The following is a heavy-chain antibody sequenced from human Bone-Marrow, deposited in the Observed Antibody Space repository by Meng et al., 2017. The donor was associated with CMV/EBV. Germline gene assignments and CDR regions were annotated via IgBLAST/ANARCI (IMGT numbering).Heavy chain of an antibody. J-gene: IGHJ4*02. CDR3: ARDITIFGVVTPQRALGGFDY. CDR1: GFTFSSYG. D-gene: IGHD3-3*01. V-gene: IGHV3-30*02. CDR2: IRYDGSNK. Sequence: GGSLRLSCAASGFTFSSYGMHWVRQAPGKGLEWVAFIRYDGSNKYYADSVKGRFTISRDNSKNTLYLKMNSLRAEDTAVYYCARDITIFGVVTPQRALGGFDYWGQGTLVTVSS.